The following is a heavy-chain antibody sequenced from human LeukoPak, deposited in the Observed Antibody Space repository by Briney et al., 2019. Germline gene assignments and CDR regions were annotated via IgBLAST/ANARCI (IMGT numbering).Heavy chain of an antibody. V-gene: IGHV1-18*01. D-gene: IGHD5-18*01. CDR2: ISAYNGNT. J-gene: IGHJ6*03. Sequence: GASVKVSCKASGYSFTSYGISSVRQAPGQGLEWMGWISAYNGNTNSAQKLQGRVTMTTDTSTSTAYLELRSLRSGATDGSDCVRGTEDTAMVTNYYYYMDVWGKGTTVTVSS. CDR3: VRGTEDTAMVTNYYYYMDV. CDR1: GYSFTSYG.